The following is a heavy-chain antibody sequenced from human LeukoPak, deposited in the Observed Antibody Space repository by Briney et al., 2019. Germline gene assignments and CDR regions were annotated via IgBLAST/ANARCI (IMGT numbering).Heavy chain of an antibody. CDR2: INPNSGGT. CDR3: ARVLATESGVTRGFQH. J-gene: IGHJ1*01. V-gene: IGHV1-2*02. Sequence: ASVKVSCKASGYTLTDYYMHWVRQAPGQGLEWMGWINPNSGGTNYAQKFRGRVTMTGDRSINTAYMELSSLRSDDTAVYYCARVLATESGVTRGFQHWGQGSLVTLSS. D-gene: IGHD3-10*01. CDR1: GYTLTDYY.